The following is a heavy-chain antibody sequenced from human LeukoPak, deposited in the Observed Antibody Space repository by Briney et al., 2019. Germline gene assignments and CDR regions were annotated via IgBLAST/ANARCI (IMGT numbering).Heavy chain of an antibody. Sequence: AGESLKISCKGSGYSFTSYWIGWVRQMPGKGLEWMGIIYPGDSDTRYSPSFQGQVTISADKSISTAYLQWSSLKASDTAMYYCARHIAHYCDSSGDAFDIWGQGTMVTVSS. J-gene: IGHJ3*02. D-gene: IGHD3-22*01. V-gene: IGHV5-51*01. CDR1: GYSFTSYW. CDR3: ARHIAHYCDSSGDAFDI. CDR2: IYPGDSDT.